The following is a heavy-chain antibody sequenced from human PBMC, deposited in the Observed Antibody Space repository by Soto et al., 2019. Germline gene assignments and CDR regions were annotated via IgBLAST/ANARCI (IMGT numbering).Heavy chain of an antibody. D-gene: IGHD6-25*01. CDR3: AREGPPAAPSDAFDI. CDR1: GFTFSSYW. CDR2: INSDGSST. V-gene: IGHV3-74*01. J-gene: IGHJ3*02. Sequence: RGSLRLSCAASGFTFSSYWMHWVRQAPGKGLVWVSRINSDGSSTSYADSVKGRFTISRDNAKNTLYLQMNSLRAEDTAVYYCAREGPPAAPSDAFDIWGQGTMVTVSS.